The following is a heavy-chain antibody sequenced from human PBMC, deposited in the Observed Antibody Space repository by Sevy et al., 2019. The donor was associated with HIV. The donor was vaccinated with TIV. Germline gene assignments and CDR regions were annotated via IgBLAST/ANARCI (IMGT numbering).Heavy chain of an antibody. D-gene: IGHD3-10*01. Sequence: QSQTLSLTCAISGDSVSSNSAVWNWIRQSPSRGLEWLGRTYYRSKWYNDYAVSVKSRITINPDTSKNQFSLQLNSVTPEDTAVNYCARAGYYGSGTRLYYFDYCGQGTLVTVSS. V-gene: IGHV6-1*01. CDR3: ARAGYYGSGTRLYYFDY. CDR1: GDSVSSNSAV. CDR2: TYYRSKWYN. J-gene: IGHJ4*02.